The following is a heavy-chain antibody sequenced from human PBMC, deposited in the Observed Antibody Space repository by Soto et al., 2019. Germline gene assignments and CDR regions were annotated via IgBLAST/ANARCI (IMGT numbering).Heavy chain of an antibody. J-gene: IGHJ6*02. Sequence: QVQLVQSGAEVKKPGASVKVSCKASGYTFTSYGISWVRQTPGQGLEWMGWISAYNGNTNYAQKLQGRVTMTTDTTTSTAHIELRSLRSDDTAVYYCARDKQPNAYYDVWSGYLTQNDYYCMDVWGQGTTVT. V-gene: IGHV1-18*04. CDR1: GYTFTSYG. D-gene: IGHD3-3*01. CDR2: ISAYNGNT. CDR3: ARDKQPNAYYDVWSGYLTQNDYYCMDV.